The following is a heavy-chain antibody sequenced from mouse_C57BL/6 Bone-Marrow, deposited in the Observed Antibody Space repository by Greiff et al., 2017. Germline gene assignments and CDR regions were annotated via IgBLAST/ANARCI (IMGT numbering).Heavy chain of an antibody. J-gene: IGHJ2*01. CDR3: ARSLY. CDR1: GYTFTSYG. V-gene: IGHV1-81*01. Sequence: QVQLKQSGAELARPGASVKLSCKASGYTFTSYGISWVKQRTGQGLEWIGEIYPRRGNTSYNEKFKGKATLTAAKTSSTAYMELRSLTSEDAAVYFCARSLYWGQGTTLTVSS. CDR2: IYPRRGNT.